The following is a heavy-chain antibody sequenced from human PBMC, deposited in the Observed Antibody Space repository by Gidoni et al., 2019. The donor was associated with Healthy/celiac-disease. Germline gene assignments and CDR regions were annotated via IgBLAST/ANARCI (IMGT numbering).Heavy chain of an antibody. J-gene: IGHJ4*02. V-gene: IGHV3-11*01. CDR3: ARAFGVVTNTNY. CDR2: ISSSGSTI. Sequence: QVQLVESGGGLVKPGGSLRLSCAASGFYGFTFSDYYMSWIRQAPGKGLEWVSYISSSGSTIYYADSVKGRFTISRDNAKNSLYLQMNSLRAEDTAVYYCARAFGVVTNTNYWGQGTLVTVSS. CDR1: GFYGFTFSDYY. D-gene: IGHD3-3*01.